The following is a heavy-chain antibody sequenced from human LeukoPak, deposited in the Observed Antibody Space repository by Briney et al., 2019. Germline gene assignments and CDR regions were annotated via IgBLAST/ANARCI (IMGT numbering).Heavy chain of an antibody. D-gene: IGHD2-2*01. V-gene: IGHV4-59*12. CDR1: GGSISSYY. Sequence: KPSETLSLTCTVSGGSISSYYWSWIRQPPGKGLEWIGYIYYSGSTNYNPSLKSRVTMSVDTSKNQFSLKLSSVTAADTAVYYCARVKVPAAVNYYYYYMDVWGKGTTVTVSS. J-gene: IGHJ6*03. CDR2: IYYSGST. CDR3: ARVKVPAAVNYYYYYMDV.